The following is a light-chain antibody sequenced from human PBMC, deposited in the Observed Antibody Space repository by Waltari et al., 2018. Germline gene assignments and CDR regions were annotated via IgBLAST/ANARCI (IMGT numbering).Light chain of an antibody. CDR1: QSVLYSSNNKNY. CDR3: QQYYTTPIT. CDR2: WAS. Sequence: DIVMTQSPDSLAVSLGERATINCKSSQSVLYSSNNKNYLAWYQQKPGQPPKLLIYWASTRESGVPDRFSGSGSGTDVTLTISSLQAEDVAGYYCQQYYTTPITFGQGTRLEIK. J-gene: IGKJ5*01. V-gene: IGKV4-1*01.